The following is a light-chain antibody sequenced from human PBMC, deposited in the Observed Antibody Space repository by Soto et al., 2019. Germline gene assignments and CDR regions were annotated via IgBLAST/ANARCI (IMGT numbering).Light chain of an antibody. V-gene: IGKV3-20*01. CDR3: QQYGSSPSWT. Sequence: EIVMTQSPATVSVSPGERATLSCRAIQSVSSIYLAWYQQKPGQAPRLLIYGASSRATVIPDRFSGSGSGTDFTLTISRLEPEDFAVYYCQQYGSSPSWTFGQGTKV. CDR2: GAS. CDR1: QSVSSIY. J-gene: IGKJ1*01.